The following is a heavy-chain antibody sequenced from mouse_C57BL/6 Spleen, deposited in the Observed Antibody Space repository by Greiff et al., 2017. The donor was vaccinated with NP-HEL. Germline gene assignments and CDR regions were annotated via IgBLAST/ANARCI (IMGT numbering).Heavy chain of an antibody. CDR1: GYTFTSYW. CDR3: ARGEVSYFDY. D-gene: IGHD2-10*02. J-gene: IGHJ2*01. CDR2: IDPSDSYT. Sequence: QVQLKESGAELVRPGTSVKLSCTASGYTFTSYWMHWVKQRPGQGLEWIGVIDPSDSYTNYNQKFKGKATLTVDTSSSTAYLQLSSLTSEDAAVYYCARGEVSYFDYWGQGTTLTVSA. V-gene: IGHV1-59*01.